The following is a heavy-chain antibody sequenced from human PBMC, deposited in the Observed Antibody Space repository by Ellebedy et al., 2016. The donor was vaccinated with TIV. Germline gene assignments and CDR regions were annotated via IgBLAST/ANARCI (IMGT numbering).Heavy chain of an antibody. CDR1: GFTFSSYG. D-gene: IGHD3-22*01. Sequence: GGSLRLXXAASGFTFSSYGMHWVRQAPGKGLEWVAVISYDGSNKYYADSVKGRFTISRDNSKNTLYLQMNSLRAEDTAVYYCAKHYYDSSGYYFTNFQHWGQGTLVTVSS. CDR3: AKHYYDSSGYYFTNFQH. J-gene: IGHJ1*01. V-gene: IGHV3-30*18. CDR2: ISYDGSNK.